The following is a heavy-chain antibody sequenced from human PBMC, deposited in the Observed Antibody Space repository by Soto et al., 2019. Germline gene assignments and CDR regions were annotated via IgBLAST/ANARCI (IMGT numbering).Heavy chain of an antibody. CDR3: ARLRSLTYTIKFGNDFDY. V-gene: IGHV5-10-1*01. CDR1: GYNFNNNW. D-gene: IGHD2-2*02. CDR2: IEPSDSYI. J-gene: IGHJ4*02. Sequence: LGESLKISCTASGYNFNNNWIGWVRQTPGKGLEWMGRIEPSDSYIDYSPSFKGHVTISSDKSIKTVYLQWSSLKDSDTAMYYCARLRSLTYTIKFGNDFDYCGQGAIVTVYS.